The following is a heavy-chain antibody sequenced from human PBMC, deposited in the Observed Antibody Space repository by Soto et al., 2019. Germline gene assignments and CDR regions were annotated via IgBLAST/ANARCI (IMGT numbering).Heavy chain of an antibody. CDR1: GGTFSSYA. V-gene: IGHV1-69*01. CDR2: IIPIFGTA. Sequence: QVQLVQSGAEVKKPGSSVKVSCKASGGTFSSYAISWVRQAPGQGLEWMGGIIPIFGTANYAQKFQGRVTITADESTSTAYMELSSLRSEDRAVYDCARQRQDSSSSVGYYYYGMDVWGQGTTVTVSS. D-gene: IGHD6-6*01. CDR3: ARQRQDSSSSVGYYYYGMDV. J-gene: IGHJ6*02.